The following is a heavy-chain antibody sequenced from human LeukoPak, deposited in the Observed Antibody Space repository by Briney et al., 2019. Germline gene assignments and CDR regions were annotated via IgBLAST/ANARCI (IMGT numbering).Heavy chain of an antibody. CDR3: ARIMSTVSRTFDY. J-gene: IGHJ4*02. CDR2: IYYSGST. CDR1: GGSLSGYY. V-gene: IGHV4-59*01. D-gene: IGHD5/OR15-5a*01. Sequence: SETLSLTCTVSGGSLSGYYWGWIRQPPGKGLEWIGYIYYSGSTNCNPSPKSRVTISVDTSSNQFSLKLSSVTAADTAVYYCARIMSTVSRTFDYWGQGTLVTVSS.